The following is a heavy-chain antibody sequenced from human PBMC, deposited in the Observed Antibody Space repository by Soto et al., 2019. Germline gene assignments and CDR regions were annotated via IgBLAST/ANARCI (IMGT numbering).Heavy chain of an antibody. Sequence: QPGGSLRLSCAASGFTFSSYAMHWVRQAPGKGLEWVAVISYDGSNKYYADSVKGRFTISRDNSKNTLYLQMNSLRAEDTAVYYCASGLRVPYWGQGTLVTVSS. D-gene: IGHD1-1*01. V-gene: IGHV3-30-3*01. CDR3: ASGLRVPY. J-gene: IGHJ4*02. CDR1: GFTFSSYA. CDR2: ISYDGSNK.